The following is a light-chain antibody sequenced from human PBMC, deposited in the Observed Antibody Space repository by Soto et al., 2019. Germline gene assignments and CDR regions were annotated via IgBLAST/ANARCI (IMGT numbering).Light chain of an antibody. Sequence: EIVMTQSPATLSVSPGERATLSCRASQSVSSSYLAWYQQKSGQAPRLLIYGASSRATGIPDRFSGSGSGTDFTLTISRLEPEDFAVYYCQQYGSSSYTFGQGTKMEIK. V-gene: IGKV3-20*01. CDR3: QQYGSSSYT. CDR1: QSVSSSY. J-gene: IGKJ2*01. CDR2: GAS.